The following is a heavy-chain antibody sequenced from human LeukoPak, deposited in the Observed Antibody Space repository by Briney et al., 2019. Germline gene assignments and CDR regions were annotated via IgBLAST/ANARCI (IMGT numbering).Heavy chain of an antibody. Sequence: ASVKVSCKASGGTFSSYAISWVRQAPGQGLEWMGWISAYNGNTNYAQKLQGRVTMTTDTSTSTAYMELRSLRSDDTAVYYCASATDYYYYYMDVWGKGTTVTVSS. CDR3: ASATDYYYYYMDV. CDR2: ISAYNGNT. D-gene: IGHD2-15*01. J-gene: IGHJ6*03. V-gene: IGHV1-18*01. CDR1: GGTFSSYA.